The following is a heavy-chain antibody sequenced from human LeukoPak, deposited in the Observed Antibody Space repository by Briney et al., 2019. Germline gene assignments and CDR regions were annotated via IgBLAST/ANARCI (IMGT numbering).Heavy chain of an antibody. J-gene: IGHJ6*02. CDR3: VKDRPCETCMPMDA. Sequence: GGSLRLSCAASGFRFTDYSMSWVRQAPGKGLEWVAGLGRSGEYKYYADSVKGRFTISRDNSKDTVSLQMNSLRAEDSAIYFCVKDRPCETCMPMDAWSQGTTVTVSS. D-gene: IGHD2-2*01. CDR1: GFRFTDYS. CDR2: LGRSGEYK. V-gene: IGHV3-23*01.